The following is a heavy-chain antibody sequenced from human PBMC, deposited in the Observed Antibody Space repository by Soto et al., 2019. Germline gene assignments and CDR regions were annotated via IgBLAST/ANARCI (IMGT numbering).Heavy chain of an antibody. D-gene: IGHD3-10*01. CDR3: ALGTRGDFWFDP. CDR1: GGTVSSGGYY. J-gene: IGHJ5*02. Sequence: SETLSLTCTVSGGTVSSGGYYWSWIRQPPGKGLEWIGYIYYSGSTNYNPSLKSRVTISVDTSKNQFSLKLSSVTAADTAVYYCALGTRGDFWFDPWGQGTLVTVSS. V-gene: IGHV4-61*08. CDR2: IYYSGST.